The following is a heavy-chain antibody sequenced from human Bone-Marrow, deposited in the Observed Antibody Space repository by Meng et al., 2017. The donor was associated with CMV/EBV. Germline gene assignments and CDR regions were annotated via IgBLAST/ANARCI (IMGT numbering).Heavy chain of an antibody. V-gene: IGHV1-18*01. Sequence: ASVKVSCKASGYTFTSYGMSWVRQAPGQGLEWMGWISAYNGNTNYAQKLQGRVTMTTDTSTSTAYMELRSLRSDDTAVYYCARVGVGVSICEVVIINAFSWFDPWGQGTLVTVSS. J-gene: IGHJ5*02. CDR1: GYTFTSYG. D-gene: IGHD3-3*02. CDR2: ISAYNGNT. CDR3: ARVGVGVSICEVVIINAFSWFDP.